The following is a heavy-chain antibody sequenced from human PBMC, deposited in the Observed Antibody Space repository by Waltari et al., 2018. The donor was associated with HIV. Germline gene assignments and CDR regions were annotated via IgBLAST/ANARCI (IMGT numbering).Heavy chain of an antibody. Sequence: DVQLVESGGGLVNPGGSLRLACAGSGFSFSYYSMNWDRQAPGKGLEWVSTITRGSRYIYHAATVKGRFTSSRDNARNSLFLQMNSLRADDTAVYYCVRGGEGTYGDYWGQGTLVTVSS. CDR1: GFSFSYYS. CDR3: VRGGEGTYGDY. J-gene: IGHJ4*02. CDR2: ITRGSRYI. V-gene: IGHV3-21*01. D-gene: IGHD3-16*01.